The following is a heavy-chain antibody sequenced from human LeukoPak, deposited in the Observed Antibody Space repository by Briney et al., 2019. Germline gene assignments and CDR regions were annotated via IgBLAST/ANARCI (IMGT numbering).Heavy chain of an antibody. Sequence: SETLSLTCAVSGGSISSGPYYWTWIRQSAGKGLEWIGRLSTSGATDYNPSLRSRVTISLDMSKGQFSLKLTSVTAADTAVYYCAVYSNYNWFDPWGQGTLVTVSS. CDR3: AVYSNYNWFDP. V-gene: IGHV4-61*02. D-gene: IGHD4-11*01. CDR2: LSTSGAT. J-gene: IGHJ5*02. CDR1: GGSISSGPYY.